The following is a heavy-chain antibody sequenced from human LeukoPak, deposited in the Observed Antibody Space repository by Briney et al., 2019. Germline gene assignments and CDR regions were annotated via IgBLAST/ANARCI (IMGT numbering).Heavy chain of an antibody. CDR2: ISGSGGST. J-gene: IGHJ3*02. Sequence: GGSLRLSCAASGFTFSSDAMSWVRQAPGKGLEWVSAISGSGGSTSYADSVKGRFTISRDNSKNTLYLQMNSLRAEDTAVYYCAKDPRGPYCSGGSCYPDAFDIWGQGTMATVSS. D-gene: IGHD2-15*01. CDR3: AKDPRGPYCSGGSCYPDAFDI. CDR1: GFTFSSDA. V-gene: IGHV3-23*01.